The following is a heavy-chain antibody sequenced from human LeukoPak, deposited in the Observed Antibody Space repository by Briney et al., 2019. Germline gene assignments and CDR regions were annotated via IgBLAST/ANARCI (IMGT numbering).Heavy chain of an antibody. CDR2: MYSGGST. CDR3: ARGSSGPFAY. V-gene: IGHV3-53*01. J-gene: IGHJ4*02. Sequence: GGSLRLSCVGSGFTFSSYWMNWVRQAPGKGLEWVSVMYSGGSTHYADSVKGRFTISRDNAKNTLYLQMNSLRVEDTAIYYCARGSSGPFAYWGQGILVTVPS. CDR1: GFTFSSYW. D-gene: IGHD1-26*01.